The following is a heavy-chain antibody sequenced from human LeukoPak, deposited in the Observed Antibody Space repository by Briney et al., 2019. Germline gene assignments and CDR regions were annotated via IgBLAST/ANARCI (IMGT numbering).Heavy chain of an antibody. Sequence: TPETLSLTCTVSGGSISSYYWSWIRQHPGKGLEWIGYIYYSGSTYYNPSLKSRVTISVDTSKNQFSLKLSSVTAADTAVYYCARDLSPSSSSYYFDYWGQGTLVTVSS. J-gene: IGHJ4*02. CDR2: IYYSGST. CDR3: ARDLSPSSSSYYFDY. CDR1: GGSISSYY. D-gene: IGHD6-13*01. V-gene: IGHV4-59*06.